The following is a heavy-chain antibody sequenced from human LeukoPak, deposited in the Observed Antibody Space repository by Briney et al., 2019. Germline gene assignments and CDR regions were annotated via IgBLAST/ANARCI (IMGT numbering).Heavy chain of an antibody. CDR2: IYYTGST. CDR3: ARERITKVPGVIPDSVDI. CDR1: GGSLSSSSYY. V-gene: IGHV4-39*07. D-gene: IGHD3-10*01. J-gene: IGHJ3*02. Sequence: PSETLSLTCTVSGGSLSSSSYYWGWLRQPPGTGLEWLGCIYYTGSTYYNPSLKSRVTMSVDTSKNQFSLKLSSVTAADTAVYYCARERITKVPGVIPDSVDIWGQGTTVTVSS.